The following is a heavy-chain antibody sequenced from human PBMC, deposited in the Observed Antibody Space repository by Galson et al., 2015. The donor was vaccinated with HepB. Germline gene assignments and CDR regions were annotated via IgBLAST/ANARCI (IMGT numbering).Heavy chain of an antibody. Sequence: SLRLSCAASGFTFNSYVLSWVRQVPGKGLEWVALISGSGVTTYYADSVKGRFTISRDNSKNTLYLQMNSLRAEDTAVYYCAKRRAPLLRFLEWLFDYWGQGTLVTVSS. CDR2: ISGSGVTT. V-gene: IGHV3-23*01. D-gene: IGHD3-3*01. J-gene: IGHJ4*02. CDR3: AKRRAPLLRFLEWLFDY. CDR1: GFTFNSYV.